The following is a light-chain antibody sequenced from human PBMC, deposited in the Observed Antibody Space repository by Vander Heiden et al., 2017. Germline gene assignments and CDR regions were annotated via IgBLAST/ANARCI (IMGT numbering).Light chain of an antibody. CDR2: DAS. CDR3: QQRSNWPPLT. Sequence: DIVLTQSPATLSLSPGERATLSCRASQSVSSYLDWYQQKPGQAPRLLIYDASNRATGIPARFSGSGSGTDFTLTIRSLEPEDFAVYYCQQRSNWPPLTFGGGTKVEIK. J-gene: IGKJ4*01. CDR1: QSVSSY. V-gene: IGKV3-11*01.